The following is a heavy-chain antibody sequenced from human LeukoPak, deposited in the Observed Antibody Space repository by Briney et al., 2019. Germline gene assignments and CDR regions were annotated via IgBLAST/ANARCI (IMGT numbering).Heavy chain of an antibody. CDR2: IYYSGSA. V-gene: IGHV4-59*01. CDR1: GGSISSYY. Sequence: SETLSLTCTVSGGSISSYYWSCIRQPPGKGLEWSGDIYYSGSANYNPSLKSRVTISVYTSKNQFSLKLSSVPAADPAVYSCARGHSYYYYMDVWGKATTLTVPS. CDR3: ARGHSYYYYMDV. J-gene: IGHJ6*03.